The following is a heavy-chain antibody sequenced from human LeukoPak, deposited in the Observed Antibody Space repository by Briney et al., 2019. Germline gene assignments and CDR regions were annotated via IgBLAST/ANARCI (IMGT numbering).Heavy chain of an antibody. J-gene: IGHJ4*02. CDR1: GFTVTTYA. Sequence: GGSLGLSCAASGFTVTTYAMSWVRQAPGKGLECVSTISSSGVSAYYADSVKGRFTISRDNSKNTLFLQMNSLRAEDTAVYYCAKGDYYDFDYWGQGTLVTVSS. D-gene: IGHD3-10*01. CDR2: ISSSGVSA. CDR3: AKGDYYDFDY. V-gene: IGHV3-23*01.